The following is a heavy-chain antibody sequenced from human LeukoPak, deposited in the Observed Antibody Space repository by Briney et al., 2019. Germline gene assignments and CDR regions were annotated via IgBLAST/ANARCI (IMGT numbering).Heavy chain of an antibody. CDR1: GFTFSSYS. Sequence: GGSLRLSCAASGFTFSSYSMNWVRQAPGKGLEWVSSISSSSSYIYYADSVRGRFTISRDNAKNSLYLQMNSLRAEDTAVYYCARDLAKYHYDSSGYYLKDYWGQGTLVTVSS. CDR2: ISSSSSYI. V-gene: IGHV3-21*01. D-gene: IGHD3-22*01. J-gene: IGHJ4*02. CDR3: ARDLAKYHYDSSGYYLKDY.